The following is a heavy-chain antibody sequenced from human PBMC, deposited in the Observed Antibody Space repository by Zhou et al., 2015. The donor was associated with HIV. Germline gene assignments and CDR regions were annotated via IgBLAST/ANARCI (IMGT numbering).Heavy chain of an antibody. J-gene: IGHJ3*02. D-gene: IGHD3-22*01. CDR2: INAGNGNT. Sequence: QVQLVQSGAEEKKPGASVKVSCKASGYTFTSYAMHWVRQAPGQRLEWMGWINAGNGNTKYSQKFQGRVTITRDTSASTAYMELSSLRSEDTAVYYCASAGDDYYDSSGYYSQAFDIWAKGQWSRLF. CDR3: ASAGDDYYDSSGYYSQAFDI. CDR1: GYTFTSYA. V-gene: IGHV1-3*05.